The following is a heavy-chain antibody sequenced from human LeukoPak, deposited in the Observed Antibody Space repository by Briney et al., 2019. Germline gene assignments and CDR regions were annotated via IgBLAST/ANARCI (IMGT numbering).Heavy chain of an antibody. CDR2: IYYSGST. Sequence: SETLSLTCTVSGGSVSSSSYYWGWIRQPPGKGLEWIGSIYYSGSTYYNPSLESRVTISVDTSKNHFSLNLSSVTAADTAVYYCARATGWGILTGYYRTFDYWGQGTLVTVSS. J-gene: IGHJ4*02. CDR3: ARATGWGILTGYYRTFDY. CDR1: GGSVSSSSYY. V-gene: IGHV4-39*02. D-gene: IGHD3-9*01.